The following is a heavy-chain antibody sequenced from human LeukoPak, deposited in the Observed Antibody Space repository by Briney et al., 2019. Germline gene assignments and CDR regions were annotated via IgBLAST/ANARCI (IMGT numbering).Heavy chain of an antibody. CDR1: GGTFSSYA. Sequence: ASVKVSCKASGGTFSSYAISWVRQAPEQGLEWMGGIIPIFGTANYAQKFQGRVTITTDESTSTAYMELSSLRSEDTAVYYCARGGPWARGYCSCTSCYNWFDPWGQGTLVTVSS. J-gene: IGHJ5*02. CDR2: IIPIFGTA. D-gene: IGHD2-2*01. CDR3: ARGGPWARGYCSCTSCYNWFDP. V-gene: IGHV1-69*05.